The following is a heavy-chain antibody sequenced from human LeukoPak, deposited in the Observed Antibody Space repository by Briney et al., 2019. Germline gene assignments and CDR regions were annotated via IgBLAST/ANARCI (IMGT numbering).Heavy chain of an antibody. V-gene: IGHV4-34*01. Sequence: SETLSLTCAVYGGSFSGYYWSWIRQPPGKGLEWIGEINHSGSTYYNPSLKSRVTISVDTSKNQFSLKLSSVTAADTAVYYCARHLGSGWYYPNDYWGQGTLVTVSS. CDR1: GGSFSGYY. J-gene: IGHJ4*02. CDR3: ARHLGSGWYYPNDY. D-gene: IGHD6-19*01. CDR2: INHSGST.